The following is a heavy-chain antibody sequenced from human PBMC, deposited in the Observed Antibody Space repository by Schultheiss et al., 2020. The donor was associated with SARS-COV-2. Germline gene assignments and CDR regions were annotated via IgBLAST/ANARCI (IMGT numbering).Heavy chain of an antibody. CDR2: IYTSGST. J-gene: IGHJ6*02. CDR1: GGSFSGYY. CDR3: ARVGPYYYGMDV. Sequence: SQTLSLTCAVYGGSFSGYYWSWIRQPPGKGLEWIGRIYTSGSTNYNPSLKSRVTISVDTSKNQFSLKLSSVTAADTAVYYCARVGPYYYGMDVWGQGTTVTVSS. V-gene: IGHV4-59*10.